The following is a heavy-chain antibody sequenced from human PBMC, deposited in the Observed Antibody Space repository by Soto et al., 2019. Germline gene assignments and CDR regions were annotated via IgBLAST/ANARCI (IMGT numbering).Heavy chain of an antibody. V-gene: IGHV4-34*01. CDR2: INHSGRT. CDR1: GGSFSGYY. J-gene: IGHJ6*02. CDR3: ARGVYCSSTTCYWCMDV. Sequence: QVQLQQWGAGLLKPSETLSLTCAVYGGSFSGYYWSWIRQPPGKGLEWIGEINHSGRTNYNPSLKSRVTISVDTSKTQFSLKLSSVTAADTAVYYCARGVYCSSTTCYWCMDVWGQGPTVTVSS. D-gene: IGHD2-2*01.